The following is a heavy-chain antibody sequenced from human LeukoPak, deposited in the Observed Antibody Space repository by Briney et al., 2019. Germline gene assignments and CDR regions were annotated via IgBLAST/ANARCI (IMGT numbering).Heavy chain of an antibody. CDR1: GFTVSSNY. CDR2: IYSGGST. D-gene: IGHD2-15*01. V-gene: IGHV3-53*01. CDR3: ARVRWVVASYGMDV. J-gene: IGHJ6*02. Sequence: GGSLRLSCAASGFTVSSNYMSWVRQAPGKGLEWVSVIYSGGSTYYADSVKGRFTISRDNSKNTLYPQMNSLRAEDTAVYYCARVRWVVASYGMDVWGQGTTVTVSS.